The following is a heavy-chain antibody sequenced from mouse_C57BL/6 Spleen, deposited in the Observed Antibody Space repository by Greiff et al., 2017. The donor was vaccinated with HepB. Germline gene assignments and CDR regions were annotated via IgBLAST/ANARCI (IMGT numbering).Heavy chain of an antibody. CDR2: IYPGDGDT. D-gene: IGHD2-4*01. J-gene: IGHJ3*01. V-gene: IGHV1-82*01. CDR3: ARDDYAWFAY. CDR1: GYEFSSSW. Sequence: QVQLQQSGPELVKPGASVKISCKASGYEFSSSWMNWVKQRPGKGLEWIGRIYPGDGDTNYNGKFKGKATLTADKSSSTAYMQLSSLTSEDSAVYFCARDDYAWFAYWGQGTLVTVSA.